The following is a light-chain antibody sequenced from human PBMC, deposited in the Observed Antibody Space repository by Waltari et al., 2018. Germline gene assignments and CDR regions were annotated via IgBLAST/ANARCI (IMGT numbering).Light chain of an antibody. Sequence: DFQMTQSPSTLAASVGDRVPIACRASHSIDYWLAWYQTKPGKAPKLLTYDASNLDSGVPSRFSGSGSGTEFALTSSSLQPDDFATYYCQQYRDYPLTFGGGTNLEIK. V-gene: IGKV1-5*01. J-gene: IGKJ4*01. CDR1: HSIDYW. CDR3: QQYRDYPLT. CDR2: DAS.